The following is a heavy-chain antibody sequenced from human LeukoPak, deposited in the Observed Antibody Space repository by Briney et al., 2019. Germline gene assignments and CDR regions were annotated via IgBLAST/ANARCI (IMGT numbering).Heavy chain of an antibody. V-gene: IGHV3-9*03. CDR1: GFTFDDYA. Sequence: GGSLTLSCAASGFTFDDYAMHWVRQAPGKGLEWVSGISWNSGSIGYADSVKGRFTISRDNAKNSLYLQMNSLRAEDMALYYCAKSPLGVFDAFDIWGQGTMVTVSS. CDR3: AKSPLGVFDAFDI. D-gene: IGHD2-8*01. CDR2: ISWNSGSI. J-gene: IGHJ3*02.